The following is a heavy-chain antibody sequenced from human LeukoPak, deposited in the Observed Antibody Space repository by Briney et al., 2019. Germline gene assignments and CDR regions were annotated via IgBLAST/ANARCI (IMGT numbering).Heavy chain of an antibody. V-gene: IGHV3-21*01. CDR1: GFTFDDYS. Sequence: GGSLRLSCAASGFTFDDYSMTWVRQAPGKGLEWVSSISSSSSYIYYADSVKGRFTISRDNAKNSLYLQMNSLRAEDTAVYYCARGTASSGYYLDYWGQGTLVTVSS. D-gene: IGHD3-22*01. J-gene: IGHJ4*02. CDR2: ISSSSSYI. CDR3: ARGTASSGYYLDY.